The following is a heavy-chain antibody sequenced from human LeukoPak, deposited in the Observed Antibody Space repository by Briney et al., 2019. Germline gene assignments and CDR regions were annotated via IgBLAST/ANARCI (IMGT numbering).Heavy chain of an antibody. CDR3: ARWDYYGSGSYYNFDY. V-gene: IGHV4-34*01. CDR2: INHSGST. CDR1: GGSSSGYY. J-gene: IGHJ4*02. D-gene: IGHD3-10*01. Sequence: PSETLSLTCAVYGGSSSGYYWSWIRQPPGKGLEWIGEINHSGSTNYNPSLKSRVTISVDTSKNQFSLKLSSVTAADTAVYYCARWDYYGSGSYYNFDYWGQRTLVTVSS.